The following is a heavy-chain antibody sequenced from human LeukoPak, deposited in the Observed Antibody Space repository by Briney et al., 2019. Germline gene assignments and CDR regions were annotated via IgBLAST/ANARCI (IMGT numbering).Heavy chain of an antibody. CDR3: ASAPSGWYRVGDAFDI. J-gene: IGHJ3*02. Sequence: GGSLRLSCAASDFTFSSYSMNWVRQAPGKGLEWVSSISDTSSSIYYADSVKGRFTISRDNAKKSLYLQMNSLRAEDTAVYYCASAPSGWYRVGDAFDIWGQGTMVTVSS. D-gene: IGHD6-19*01. CDR2: ISDTSSSI. V-gene: IGHV3-21*01. CDR1: DFTFSSYS.